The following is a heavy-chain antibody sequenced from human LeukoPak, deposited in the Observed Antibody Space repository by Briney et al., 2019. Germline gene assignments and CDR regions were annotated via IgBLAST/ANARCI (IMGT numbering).Heavy chain of an antibody. CDR2: IKIDGTEK. D-gene: IGHD1-26*01. Sequence: GGSLRLSCAAPGFAFGTYWMTWVRQAPGKGLERVANIKIDGTEKRYADSVKGRFTISRDNAKNSLYLQMSSLRAEDTAVYYCARRVVGGTDYFDYWGQGTLVTVSS. CDR1: GFAFGTYW. CDR3: ARRVVGGTDYFDY. J-gene: IGHJ4*02. V-gene: IGHV3-7*01.